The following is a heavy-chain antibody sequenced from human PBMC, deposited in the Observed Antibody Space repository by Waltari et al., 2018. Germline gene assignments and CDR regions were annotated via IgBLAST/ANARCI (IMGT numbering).Heavy chain of an antibody. CDR2: TWSDGSVE. D-gene: IGHD3-10*01. J-gene: IGHJ4*02. V-gene: IGHV3-33*03. CDR1: GFGLRNYG. CDR3: AKDAFGNTYLDY. Sequence: QVQLVESGGGVVQPGKSLRLSCVASGFGLRNYGMHWVRQTPGRGLEWVALTWSDGSVEYYADSVGGRFTGSRDNSKNIRYLDMNSLRVDDTATYYCAKDAFGNTYLDYWGQGTLVTVSS.